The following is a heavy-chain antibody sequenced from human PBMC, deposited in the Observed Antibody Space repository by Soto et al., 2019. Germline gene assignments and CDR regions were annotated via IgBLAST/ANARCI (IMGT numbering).Heavy chain of an antibody. J-gene: IGHJ4*02. D-gene: IGHD1-1*01. Sequence: QLQLQESGPGLVKPSETLSLTCTVSGGSISSSPYYWAWIRQPPGKGLQWIGNIYYNGNTFYNPSIRGRVTISIATSKSQFSLGLSSVTASDTAVYYCARHGPLTNNWNQLNCWGQGTLVTVSS. CDR2: IYYNGNT. V-gene: IGHV4-39*01. CDR3: ARHGPLTNNWNQLNC. CDR1: GGSISSSPYY.